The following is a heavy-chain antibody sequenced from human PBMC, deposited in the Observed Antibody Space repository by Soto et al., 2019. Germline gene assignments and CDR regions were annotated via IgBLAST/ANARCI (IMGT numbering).Heavy chain of an antibody. CDR3: AKNSESSAYSSFAY. Sequence: EVQLLESGGGLVQPGGSLRLSCAASGLTFSSYAMSWVRQAPGKGLEWVSGISGSGISTYYADSVKGRFTISRDNSKNTLYLQMNSLRAEDTAVYYCAKNSESSAYSSFAYWGQGTLVTVSS. V-gene: IGHV3-23*01. CDR1: GLTFSSYA. CDR2: ISGSGIST. D-gene: IGHD3-22*01. J-gene: IGHJ4*02.